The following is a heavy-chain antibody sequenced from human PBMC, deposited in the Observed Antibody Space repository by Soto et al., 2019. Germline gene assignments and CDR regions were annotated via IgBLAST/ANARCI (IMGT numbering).Heavy chain of an antibody. CDR3: AKDRVGGTFYTPLGF. CDR1: VFNFDNYG. Sequence: VGSVRLSCQSSVFNFDNYGMHCVRHSPGKWLEWVAVITYDGSNKYYADSVKGRFTISRDNSKNTLSLHLNTLKPEDTAVYHCAKDRVGGTFYTPLGFWGQGTLVSVSS. V-gene: IGHV3-30*18. J-gene: IGHJ4*02. D-gene: IGHD1-7*01. CDR2: ITYDGSNK.